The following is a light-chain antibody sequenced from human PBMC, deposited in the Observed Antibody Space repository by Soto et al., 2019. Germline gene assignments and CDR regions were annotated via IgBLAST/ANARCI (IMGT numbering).Light chain of an antibody. Sequence: QSVLTQPPSVSAAPGQKVTISCSGSSSNIGNNYVSWYQQLPGTAPKLLIYENNKRPSGIPDRFSASKSGTSATLGITGLQTGDEADYYRGTWDNSLYTYVFGTGTKVTVL. CDR3: GTWDNSLYTYV. CDR1: SSNIGNNY. J-gene: IGLJ1*01. CDR2: ENN. V-gene: IGLV1-51*02.